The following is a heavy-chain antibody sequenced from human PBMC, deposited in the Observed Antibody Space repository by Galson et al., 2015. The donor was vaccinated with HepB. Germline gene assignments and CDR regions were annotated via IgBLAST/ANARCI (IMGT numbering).Heavy chain of an antibody. CDR2: ISYDGSNK. Sequence: SLRLSCAASGFTFSSYGMHWVRQAPGKGLEWVAVISYDGSNKYYADSVKGRFTISRDNSKNTLYLQMNSLRAEDTAVYYCAKARVYVSSLFVFVRYHSGMDDWGQGTPVTVPS. CDR3: AKARVYVSSLFVFVRYHSGMDD. J-gene: IGHJ6*02. D-gene: IGHD6-13*01. CDR1: GFTFSSYG. V-gene: IGHV3-30*18.